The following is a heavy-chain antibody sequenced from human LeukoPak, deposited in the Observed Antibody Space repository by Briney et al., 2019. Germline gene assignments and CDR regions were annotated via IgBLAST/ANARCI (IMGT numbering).Heavy chain of an antibody. CDR1: GFTFNSYG. J-gene: IGHJ5*02. CDR2: IRFDGSYK. V-gene: IGHV3-30*02. Sequence: GGSLRLSCAASGFTFNSYGMHWVRQAPGKGLEWVAFIRFDGSYKYYADSVKGRFTISRDTSKNTLYLQMNSLRAEDTAVYYCAKVYSSSWYRGNWFDPWGQGTLVTVSS. CDR3: AKVYSSSWYRGNWFDP. D-gene: IGHD6-13*01.